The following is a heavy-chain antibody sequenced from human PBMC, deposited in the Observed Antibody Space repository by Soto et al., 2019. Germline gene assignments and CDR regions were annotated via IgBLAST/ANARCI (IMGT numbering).Heavy chain of an antibody. CDR2: IDPSDSYT. Sequence: GESLKISCKGSGYSFTSYWISWVRQMPGKGLEWMGRIDPSDSYTNYSPSFQSHVTISADKSISTAYLQWSSLKASDTAMYYCARSSYDSSGYYGTYYYGMDVWGQGTTVTVSS. J-gene: IGHJ6*02. CDR3: ARSSYDSSGYYGTYYYGMDV. V-gene: IGHV5-10-1*01. CDR1: GYSFTSYW. D-gene: IGHD3-22*01.